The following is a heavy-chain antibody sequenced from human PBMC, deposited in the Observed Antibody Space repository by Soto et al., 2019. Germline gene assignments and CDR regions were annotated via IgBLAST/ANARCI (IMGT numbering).Heavy chain of an antibody. J-gene: IGHJ6*02. V-gene: IGHV4-34*01. CDR3: ASAGGVYDILTVWGGWGYYYYGMDV. CDR1: GGSFSGYY. Sequence: PSETLSLTCAVYGGSFSGYYWSWIRQPPGKGLEWIGEINHSGSTNYNPSLKSRVTISVDTSKNQFSLKLSSVTAADKALYYCASAGGVYDILTVWGGWGYYYYGMDVWGQGTTVTVSS. D-gene: IGHD3-9*01. CDR2: INHSGST.